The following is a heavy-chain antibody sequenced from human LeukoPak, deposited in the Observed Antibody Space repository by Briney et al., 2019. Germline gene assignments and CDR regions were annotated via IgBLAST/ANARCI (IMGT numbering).Heavy chain of an antibody. D-gene: IGHD6-13*01. V-gene: IGHV3-11*05. CDR2: ISTSSTYT. CDR3: ARGGAAASIDY. CDR1: GFTFSSYN. Sequence: GGSLRLSCAASGFTFSSYNMNWIRQAPGRGLEWVSFISTSSTYTNYADSVRGRFTISRDNAKNSLYLQMNSLRAEDTAVYYCARGGAAASIDYWGQGTLVTVSS. J-gene: IGHJ4*02.